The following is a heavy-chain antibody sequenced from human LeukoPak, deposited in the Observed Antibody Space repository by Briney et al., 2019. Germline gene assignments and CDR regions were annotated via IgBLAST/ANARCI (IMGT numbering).Heavy chain of an antibody. J-gene: IGHJ4*02. CDR3: ARVSLYYYDSSGYRYDY. V-gene: IGHV4-39*07. CDR1: GDSISSSSFY. D-gene: IGHD3-22*01. CDR2: IHYSGIT. Sequence: SETLSLTCTVSGDSISSSSFYWGWIRQPPGKGLEWIGSIHYSGITYSSPSLRSRVAISRDTSKNQFSLMLSSVTAADTAVYYCARVSLYYYDSSGYRYDYWGQGTLVTVSS.